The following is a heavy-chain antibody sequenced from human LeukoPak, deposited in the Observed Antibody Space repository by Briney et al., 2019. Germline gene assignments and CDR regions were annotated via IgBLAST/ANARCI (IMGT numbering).Heavy chain of an antibody. CDR1: GFTFSTYW. V-gene: IGHV3-7*01. CDR3: ARGILGGGGF. Sequence: GRSLRLSCAASGFTFSTYWMNWVRQAPGKGLEWVANIKEDGSLKRYVDSVKGRFTISRDNAKNSLYLQMNSLGAEDTAVYYCARGILGGGGFWGQGTLVTVSS. J-gene: IGHJ4*01. CDR2: IKEDGSLK. D-gene: IGHD2-15*01.